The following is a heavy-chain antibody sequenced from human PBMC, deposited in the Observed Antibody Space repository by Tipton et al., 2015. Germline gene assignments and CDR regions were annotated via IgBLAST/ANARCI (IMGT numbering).Heavy chain of an antibody. D-gene: IGHD5-24*01. V-gene: IGHV3-7*03. CDR2: IKQDGSEK. CDR3: ARGYTDFDY. Sequence: SLRLSCAASGFTFSTYNMNWVRQAPGKGLEWVANIKQDGSEKYYVDSVKGRFTISRDNAKNSLYLQMNSLRAEDTAVYYCARGYTDFDYWGQGTLVTVSS. J-gene: IGHJ4*02. CDR1: GFTFSTYN.